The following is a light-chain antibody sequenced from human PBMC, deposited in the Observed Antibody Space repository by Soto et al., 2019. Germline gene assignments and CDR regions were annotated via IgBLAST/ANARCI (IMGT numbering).Light chain of an antibody. CDR3: QLRSNWSWT. CDR2: DAT. Sequence: EIVLTQSPATLSLSPGDRATLSCRASHSVGSYLAWYQQKRSQAPRLLIYDATTRATGIPARFSGSGSGTDFTLTISNLEPEDFALYHCQLRSNWSWTFGQGTKVEIK. CDR1: HSVGSY. J-gene: IGKJ1*01. V-gene: IGKV3-11*01.